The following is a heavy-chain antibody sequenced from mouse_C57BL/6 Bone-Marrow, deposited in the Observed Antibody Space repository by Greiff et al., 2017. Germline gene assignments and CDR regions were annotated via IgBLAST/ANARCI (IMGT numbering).Heavy chain of an antibody. J-gene: IGHJ4*01. CDR2: IYPGSGST. V-gene: IGHV1-55*01. CDR1: GYTFTSYW. CDR3: ARGDYDFYAMDY. D-gene: IGHD1-1*02. Sequence: QVQLQQPGAELVKPGASVKMSCKASGYTFTSYWITWVKQRPGQGLEWIGDIYPGSGSTKYNEKFKSKATLTVDTSSNTAYMQLSSLTSEDSAVYYCARGDYDFYAMDYWGQGTSVNITS.